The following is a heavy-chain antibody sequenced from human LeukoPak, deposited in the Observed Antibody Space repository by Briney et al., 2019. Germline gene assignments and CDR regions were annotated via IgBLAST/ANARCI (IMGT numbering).Heavy chain of an antibody. J-gene: IGHJ4*02. V-gene: IGHV3-30*04. CDR3: ARDHSPSVLDQGFDY. CDR2: ISYDGSNK. CDR1: GFTFSSYA. D-gene: IGHD3-3*02. Sequence: GGSLRLSCAASGFTFSSYAMHWVRQAPGKGLEWVAVISYDGSNKYYADSVKGRFTISRDNSKNTLYLQMNSLRAEDTAVYYCARDHSPSVLDQGFDYWGQGTLVTVSS.